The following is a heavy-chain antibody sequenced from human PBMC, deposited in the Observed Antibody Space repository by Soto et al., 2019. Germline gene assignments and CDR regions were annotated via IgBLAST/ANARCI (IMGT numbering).Heavy chain of an antibody. V-gene: IGHV3-23*01. CDR2: ISGSDNST. CDR1: GFTFSSYA. Sequence: GGSLRLSCATSGFTFSSYAMSWVRQAPGKGLEWVSAISGSDNSTYYADSVKGRFTFSRDNSKNTLYLQMSSLSADDTAVYYCDPLGVWDQETTVTVSS. J-gene: IGHJ6*02. CDR3: DPLGV.